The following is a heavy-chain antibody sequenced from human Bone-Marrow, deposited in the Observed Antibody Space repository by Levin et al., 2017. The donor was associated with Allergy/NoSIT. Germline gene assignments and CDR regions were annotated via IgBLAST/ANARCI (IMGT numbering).Heavy chain of an antibody. CDR1: GGSISSGDYY. CDR3: ARDSENSKWSYFDY. V-gene: IGHV4-30-4*02. Sequence: SETLSLTCTVSGGSISSGDYYWSWIRQRPGKAPEWIGYIFYTGTTQSNPSLTSRVTISVDTSKNQFSLQLTSVTAADTAVYYCARDSENSKWSYFDYWGLGTLVTVSS. J-gene: IGHJ4*02. CDR2: IFYTGTT. D-gene: IGHD2-15*01.